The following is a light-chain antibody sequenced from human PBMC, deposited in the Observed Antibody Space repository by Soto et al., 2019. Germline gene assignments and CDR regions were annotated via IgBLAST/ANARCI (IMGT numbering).Light chain of an antibody. CDR2: GSS. J-gene: IGKJ4*01. CDR3: QQYNNWGLS. CDR1: ENVGTN. V-gene: IGKV3D-15*01. Sequence: IVLTQSPATLSVSPGERVTLSCRASENVGTNLAWYQQRPGQPPRLLIYGSSTRATGISATFSGSGSRTEFTLTFSSLQSEDCAVYYCQQYNNWGLSFGGGTRVEIK.